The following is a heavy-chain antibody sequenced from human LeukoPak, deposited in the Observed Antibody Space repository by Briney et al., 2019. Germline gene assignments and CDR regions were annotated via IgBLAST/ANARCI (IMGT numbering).Heavy chain of an antibody. CDR1: GFTFSSYG. J-gene: IGHJ4*02. CDR3: ARAVRRVYYDFWSGPGY. CDR2: ISYDGSNK. Sequence: GGSLRLSCAASGFTFSSYGMHWVRQAPGKGLEWVAVISYDGSNKYYADSVKGRFTISRDNSKNTLYLQMNSLRAEDTAVYYCARAVRRVYYDFWSGPGYWGQGTLVTVSS. V-gene: IGHV3-30*03. D-gene: IGHD3-3*01.